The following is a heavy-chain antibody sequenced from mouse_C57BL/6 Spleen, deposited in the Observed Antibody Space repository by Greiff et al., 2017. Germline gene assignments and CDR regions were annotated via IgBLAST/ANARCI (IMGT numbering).Heavy chain of an antibody. CDR2: ISYDGSN. V-gene: IGHV3-6*01. D-gene: IGHD2-1*01. CDR1: GYSITSGYY. CDR3: ARGGNLWYFDV. Sequence: EVKLQESGPGLVKPSQSLSLTCSVTGYSITSGYYWNWIRQFPGNKLEWMGYISYDGSNNYNPSLKNRISITRDTSKNQFFLKLNSVTTEDTATYYCARGGNLWYFDVWGTGTTVTVSS. J-gene: IGHJ1*03.